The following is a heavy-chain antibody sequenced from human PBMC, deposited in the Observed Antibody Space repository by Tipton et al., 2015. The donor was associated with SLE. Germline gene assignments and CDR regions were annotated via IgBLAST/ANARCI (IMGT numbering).Heavy chain of an antibody. J-gene: IGHJ4*02. CDR1: GGSISSYY. CDR2: IYYSGST. Sequence: LRLSCTVSGGSISSYYWSWIRQPPGKGLEWIGYIYYSGSTNYNPSLKSRVTISVDTSKNQFSLKLSSVTAADTAVYYCARLFVGSKLGYFDYWGQGTLVTVSS. V-gene: IGHV4-59*01. D-gene: IGHD3-10*02. CDR3: ARLFVGSKLGYFDY.